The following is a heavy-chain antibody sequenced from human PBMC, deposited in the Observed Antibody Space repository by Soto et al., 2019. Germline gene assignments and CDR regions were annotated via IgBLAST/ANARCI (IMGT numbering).Heavy chain of an antibody. Sequence: PGGSLRLSCAASGFTFHNYAMHWVRQAPGKGLEWVAGISWNSGNIDFGDSVKGRFTISRDNAKNSLYLQMNSLRPEDTAVYYCTRGTAPSIPNAFDIWGQGTMVTVSS. V-gene: IGHV3-9*01. J-gene: IGHJ3*02. CDR3: TRGTAPSIPNAFDI. CDR1: GFTFHNYA. CDR2: ISWNSGNI. D-gene: IGHD3-16*01.